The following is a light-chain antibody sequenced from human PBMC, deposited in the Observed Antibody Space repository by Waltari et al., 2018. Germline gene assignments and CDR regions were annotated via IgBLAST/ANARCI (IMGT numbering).Light chain of an antibody. CDR3: MIWYSSAWV. V-gene: IGLV5-45*03. CDR2: YKSDSDK. CDR1: SGINVGTYR. J-gene: IGLJ3*02. Sequence: QAVLTQPSSLSASPGASASLTCTLRSGINVGTYRIYWYQQKPGSPPQYLLRYKSDSDKQPGAGVPSRFSGSKDASANAGILLISGLQSEDEADYYCMIWYSSAWVFGGGTKLTVL.